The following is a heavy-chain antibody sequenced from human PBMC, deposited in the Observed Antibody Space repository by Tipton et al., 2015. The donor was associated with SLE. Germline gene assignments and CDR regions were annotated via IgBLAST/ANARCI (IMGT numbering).Heavy chain of an antibody. J-gene: IGHJ2*01. Sequence: TLSLTCTVSGGSISSSSYYWTWIRQPAGKGLEWIGYIYTSGSTNYNPSLKSRVTISVDTSKNQFSLKLSSVTAADTAVYYCARDLNHLWGRGTLVTVSS. D-gene: IGHD3-9*01. CDR3: ARDLNHL. V-gene: IGHV4-61*09. CDR1: GGSISSSSYY. CDR2: IYTSGST.